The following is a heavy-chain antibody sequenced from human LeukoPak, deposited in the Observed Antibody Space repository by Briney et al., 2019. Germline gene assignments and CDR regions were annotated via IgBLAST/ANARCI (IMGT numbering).Heavy chain of an antibody. CDR1: GFTFSSYS. V-gene: IGHV3-21*01. J-gene: IGHJ5*02. CDR3: ARGSSNYGAWFDP. Sequence: PGGSLRLSCAASGFTFSSYSMNWVRQAPGKGLEWVSSISSSSIYIYYADSLKGRFTISRDNARNSLYLQMNSLRAEDTAVYYCARGSSNYGAWFDPWGQGTLSPSPQ. D-gene: IGHD4-11*01. CDR2: ISSSSIYI.